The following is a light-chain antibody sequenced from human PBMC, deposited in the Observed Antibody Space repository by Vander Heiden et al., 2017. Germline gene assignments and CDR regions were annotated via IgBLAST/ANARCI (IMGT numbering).Light chain of an antibody. Sequence: DIQMTQSPSTLSASVGDRVTITCRASQSISSWLAWYQQKPGKAPKLLIYKASSLESGVPSRFSGRGSGTEFTLTISSMKPDDFATYDCQQYKRDPLTCGGGTKVEIK. CDR2: KAS. CDR3: QQYKRDPLT. J-gene: IGKJ4*01. CDR1: QSISSW. V-gene: IGKV1-5*03.